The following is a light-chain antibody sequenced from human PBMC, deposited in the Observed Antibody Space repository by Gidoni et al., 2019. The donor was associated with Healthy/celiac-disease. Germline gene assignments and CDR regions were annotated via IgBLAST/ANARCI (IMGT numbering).Light chain of an antibody. CDR2: GNS. V-gene: IGLV1-40*01. J-gene: IGLJ3*02. CDR1: SSNIGAGYD. CDR3: QSYDSSLSGSV. Sequence: QSVLTQPPSLSGAPGLSVTISCTGSSSNIGAGYDVHWYQQLPGTAPKLLIYGNSKRPSGVPDRFSGSKSGTSASLAITGLQAEDEADYYCQSYDSSLSGSVFGGGTKLTVL.